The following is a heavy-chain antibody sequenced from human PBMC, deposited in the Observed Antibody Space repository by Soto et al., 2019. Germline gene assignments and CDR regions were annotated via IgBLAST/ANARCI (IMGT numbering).Heavy chain of an antibody. Sequence: ASVKVSCKASGNTFTSNDFAWVRQAPGQGLEWLGWVSAHNANTNYAHKFQGRVTMTTGTLTTTAYMELRNLRSDDTAVYYCARDDILTGYSAWGQGTLVTVSS. V-gene: IGHV1-18*04. J-gene: IGHJ5*02. CDR3: ARDDILTGYSA. CDR1: GNTFTSND. D-gene: IGHD3-9*01. CDR2: VSAHNANT.